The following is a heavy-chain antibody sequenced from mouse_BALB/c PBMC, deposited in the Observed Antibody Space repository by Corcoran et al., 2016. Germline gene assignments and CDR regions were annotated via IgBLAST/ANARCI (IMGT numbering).Heavy chain of an antibody. V-gene: IGHV1S136*01. J-gene: IGHJ1*01. CDR2: INPYNDGT. CDR1: GYTFTSYV. D-gene: IGHD2-2*01. Sequence: EVQLQQSGPELVKPGASVMMSCKASGYTFTSYVMHWVKQKPGQGLEWIGYINPYNDGTKYNEKFKGKVTLTSDKSSSTAYMELSSLTSEDSAVYYCARGYGYYWYFDVWGAGTTVTVSS. CDR3: ARGYGYYWYFDV.